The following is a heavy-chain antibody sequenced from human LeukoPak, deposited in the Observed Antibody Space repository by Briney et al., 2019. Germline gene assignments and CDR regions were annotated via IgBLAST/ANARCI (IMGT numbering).Heavy chain of an antibody. J-gene: IGHJ3*02. Sequence: ASVKVSCKASGYTFTSYGISWVRQAPGQGLEWMGWISAYNGNTNYAQKLQGRVTMTTDTSTSTAYMELRSLRSDDTAVYYCARDRTTVKPRGFFGDDAFDIWGQGTMVTVSS. V-gene: IGHV1-18*01. D-gene: IGHD4-11*01. CDR2: ISAYNGNT. CDR3: ARDRTTVKPRGFFGDDAFDI. CDR1: GYTFTSYG.